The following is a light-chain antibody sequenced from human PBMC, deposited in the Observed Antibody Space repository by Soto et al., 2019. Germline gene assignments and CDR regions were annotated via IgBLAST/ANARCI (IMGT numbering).Light chain of an antibody. Sequence: DIQMTQSPSSLSASVGDRVTITCQAGQDISNYLNWYQQKPGKAPKLLIYDASNLETGVPSRFSGSGSGTDFTFTISSLQPEDIATYYCQQYDNLPLTFGGGTKVAIK. CDR1: QDISNY. V-gene: IGKV1-33*01. CDR3: QQYDNLPLT. CDR2: DAS. J-gene: IGKJ4*01.